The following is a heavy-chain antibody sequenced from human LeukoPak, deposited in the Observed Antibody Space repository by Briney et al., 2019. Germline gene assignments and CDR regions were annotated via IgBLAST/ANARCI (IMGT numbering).Heavy chain of an antibody. V-gene: IGHV1-69*04. J-gene: IGHJ4*02. CDR1: GGTFSSYA. CDR2: IIPILGIA. CDR3: ASSVDTAMVGIDY. D-gene: IGHD5-18*01. Sequence: ASVKVSCKASGGTFSSYAISWVRQAPGQGLEWMGRIIPILGIANYAQKFQGRVTITADKSTSTAYMELSSLRSEDTAVYYCASSVDTAMVGIDYWGQGTLVTVSS.